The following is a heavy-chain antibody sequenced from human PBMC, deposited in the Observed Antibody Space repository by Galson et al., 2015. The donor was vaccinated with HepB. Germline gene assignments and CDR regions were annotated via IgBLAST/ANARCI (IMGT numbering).Heavy chain of an antibody. CDR1: GFTFSSYW. Sequence: SLRLSCAASGFTFSSYWMNWVRQAPGKGLEWVANIKEDGSEKNYVDSVKDRFTISRDNANNSLYLQMNSLRAEDTAVYYCARGGVVSAAMGDDWFDPWGQGTLVTVSS. D-gene: IGHD2-2*01. CDR3: ARGGVVSAAMGDDWFDP. V-gene: IGHV3-7*01. J-gene: IGHJ5*02. CDR2: IKEDGSEK.